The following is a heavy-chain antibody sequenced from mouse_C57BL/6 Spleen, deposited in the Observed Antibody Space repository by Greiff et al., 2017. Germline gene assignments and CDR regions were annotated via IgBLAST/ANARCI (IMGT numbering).Heavy chain of an antibody. J-gene: IGHJ3*01. D-gene: IGHD2-2*01. Sequence: VQLQQSDAELVKPGASVKISCKVSGYTFTDHTIHWMKQRPEQGLEWIGYIYPRDGSTKYNEKFKGKATLTADKSSSTAYMQLNSLTSEDSAVYFGARVGYYGYGWFAYWGKGTLVTVSA. V-gene: IGHV1-78*01. CDR2: IYPRDGST. CDR1: GYTFTDHT. CDR3: ARVGYYGYGWFAY.